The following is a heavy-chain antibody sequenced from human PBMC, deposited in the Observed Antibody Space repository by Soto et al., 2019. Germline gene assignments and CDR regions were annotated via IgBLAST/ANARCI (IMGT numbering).Heavy chain of an antibody. Sequence: SEPLCLTCTVSGGSISGYYWSWIRQPPGKGLEWIGEINHSGSTNYNPSLKSRVTISVDTSKNQFSLKLSSVTAADTAVYYCAKDGWFDPWGQGTLVTVSS. CDR2: INHSGST. CDR3: AKDGWFDP. V-gene: IGHV4-34*01. J-gene: IGHJ5*02. CDR1: GGSISGYY.